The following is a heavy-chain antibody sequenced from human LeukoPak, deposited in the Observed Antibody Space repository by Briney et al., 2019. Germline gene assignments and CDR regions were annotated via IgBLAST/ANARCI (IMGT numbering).Heavy chain of an antibody. CDR1: GYTFTGSY. CDR2: TNPSTGGT. D-gene: IGHD2-2*01. J-gene: IGHJ4*02. CDR3: ARGGSFCSITTCHEFDH. V-gene: IGHV1-2*02. Sequence: ASVKVSCKTSGYTFTGSYLHWVRQVPGQGLEWMGWTNPSTGGTKSAQQFEGRVTMTRDTSNTTGYLELRSLRLDDTATYYCARGGSFCSITTCHEFDHWGQGTLVIVSS.